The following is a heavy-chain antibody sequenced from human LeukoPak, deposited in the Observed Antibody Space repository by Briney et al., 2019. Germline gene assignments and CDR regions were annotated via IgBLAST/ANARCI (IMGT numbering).Heavy chain of an antibody. CDR1: GYTFTGYY. V-gene: IGHV1-2*02. D-gene: IGHD3-10*01. Sequence: ASVKVSCKTSGYTFTGYYMHWVRRAPGQGLEWMGWINPNSGDTKYAQSVQGRVTMTRDTSISTIYMELSRLRSDDTAVYYCAGGIGGYSSSYFDYWGQGTLVTVSS. J-gene: IGHJ4*02. CDR2: INPNSGDT. CDR3: AGGIGGYSSSYFDY.